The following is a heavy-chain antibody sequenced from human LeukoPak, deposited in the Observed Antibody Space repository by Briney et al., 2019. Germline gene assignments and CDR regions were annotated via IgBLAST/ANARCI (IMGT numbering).Heavy chain of an antibody. D-gene: IGHD3-22*01. CDR1: GYTFTRYY. CDR3: ARLRGYYYDSSGYSGGQWFDP. Sequence: ASVKVSCKASGYTFTRYYMHWVRQAPGQGLEWMGIINPSGGSTNYAQKFQGRVTMTRDMSTSTAYMELRSLRSDDTAVYYCARLRGYYYDSSGYSGGQWFDPWGQGTLVSVSS. CDR2: INPSGGST. V-gene: IGHV1-46*01. J-gene: IGHJ5*02.